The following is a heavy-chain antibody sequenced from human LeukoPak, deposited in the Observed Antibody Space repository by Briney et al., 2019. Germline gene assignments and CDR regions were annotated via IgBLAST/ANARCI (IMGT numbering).Heavy chain of an antibody. J-gene: IGHJ3*02. V-gene: IGHV4-34*01. CDR3: ARGGNAFDI. CDR2: INHSGST. CDR1: GGSLSGYY. Sequence: PSETLSLTXAVYGGSLSGYYWSWIRQPPGKGLEWIGEINHSGSTNYNPSLKSRVTISVDTSKNQFSLKLSSVTAADTAVYYCARGGNAFDIWGQGTMVTVSS.